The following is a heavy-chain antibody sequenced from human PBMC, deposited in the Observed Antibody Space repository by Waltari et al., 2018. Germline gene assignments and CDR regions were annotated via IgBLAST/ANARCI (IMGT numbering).Heavy chain of an antibody. J-gene: IGHJ4*02. D-gene: IGHD2-15*01. V-gene: IGHV3-30*02. CDR1: GFTFSSYG. Sequence: QVQLVESGGGVVQPGGSLRLSCAASGFTFSSYGMHWVRQAPGKGLEWVAFIRYDGSNKYYADSVKGRFTIARDNSKNTRYLQMNSLGAEDTAVYYCAKERRVTLVVVAAGLDYGGQGTLVTVSS. CDR2: IRYDGSNK. CDR3: AKERRVTLVVVAAGLDY.